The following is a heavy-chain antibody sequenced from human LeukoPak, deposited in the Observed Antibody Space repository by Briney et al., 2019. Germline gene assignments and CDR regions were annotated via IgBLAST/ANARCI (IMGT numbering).Heavy chain of an antibody. Sequence: GGSLRLSCAASGFTFDDYAMHWVRQAPGKGLEWVSGISWNSGSIGYADSVKGRFTISRDNAKNSLYLQMNSLRAEDTALYYRAKDTATYSSSWHGLGYWGQGTLVTVSS. CDR2: ISWNSGSI. CDR3: AKDTATYSSSWHGLGY. D-gene: IGHD6-13*01. V-gene: IGHV3-9*01. J-gene: IGHJ4*02. CDR1: GFTFDDYA.